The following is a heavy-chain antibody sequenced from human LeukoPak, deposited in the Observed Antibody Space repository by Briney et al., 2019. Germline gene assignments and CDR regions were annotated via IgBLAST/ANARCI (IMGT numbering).Heavy chain of an antibody. Sequence: SETLSLTCTVSGGSINSYYWSWIRQPAGKGLEWIGRIYSSGSTNYNPSLKSRVSMSVDTSKNQFSLKLTSVTAADTALYYCARGGKATVVTMWGQGILDTVSS. J-gene: IGHJ4*02. CDR2: IYSSGST. D-gene: IGHD4-23*01. V-gene: IGHV4-4*07. CDR3: ARGGKATVVTM. CDR1: GGSINSYY.